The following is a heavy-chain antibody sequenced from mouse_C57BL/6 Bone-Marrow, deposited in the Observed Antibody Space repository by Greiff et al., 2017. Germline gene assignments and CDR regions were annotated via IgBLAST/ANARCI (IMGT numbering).Heavy chain of an antibody. J-gene: IGHJ3*01. CDR3: ARIDWDWFAY. D-gene: IGHD4-1*01. V-gene: IGHV1-18*01. Sequence: DVQLQESGPELVKPGASVKIPCKASGYTFTDYNMDWVKQSHGKSLEWIGDINPNNGGTIYNQKFKGKATLTVDKSSSTAYMELRSLTSEDTAVYYCARIDWDWFAYWGQGTLVTVSA. CDR2: INPNNGGT. CDR1: GYTFTDYN.